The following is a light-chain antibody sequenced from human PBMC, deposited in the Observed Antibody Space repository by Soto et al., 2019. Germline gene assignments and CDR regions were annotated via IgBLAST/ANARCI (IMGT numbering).Light chain of an antibody. V-gene: IGKV1-27*01. Sequence: DIQMTQSPSSLSASVGDGVTITCRASQDISNYLAWYQQKPGKVPKLLIYAASTLQSGVPSRFSGSGSGTDFTLTISSLQPEDVATYYCQKYNSAPRTFGQGTKVHIK. J-gene: IGKJ1*01. CDR2: AAS. CDR3: QKYNSAPRT. CDR1: QDISNY.